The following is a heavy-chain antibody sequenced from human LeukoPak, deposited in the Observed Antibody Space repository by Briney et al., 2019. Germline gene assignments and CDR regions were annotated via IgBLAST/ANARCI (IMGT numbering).Heavy chain of an antibody. D-gene: IGHD2-2*01. CDR3: ALGYCSSTSCYAGDY. CDR1: GFTVSSNY. J-gene: IGHJ4*02. V-gene: IGHV3-53*01. CDR2: IYSGGST. Sequence: PGGSLRLSCAASGFTVSSNYMSWVRQAPGKGLEWVSVIYSGGSTYYADSVKGRFTISRDKSKNTLYLQMDSLRAEDTAVYYCALGYCSSTSCYAGDYWGQGTLVTVSS.